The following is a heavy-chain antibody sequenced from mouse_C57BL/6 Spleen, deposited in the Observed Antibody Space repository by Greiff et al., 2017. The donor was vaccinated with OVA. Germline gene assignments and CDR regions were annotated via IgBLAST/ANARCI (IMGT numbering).Heavy chain of an antibody. Sequence: QVQLQPGTALVKPGASVKLSCKASGYTFTSYWMHWVKQRPGQGLEWIGNINPSNGGTNYNEKFKSKATLTVDKSSSTACMQLSSLTSEDSAVYYCAREEGAYDGYYVNYAMDYWGQGTSVTVSS. CDR2: INPSNGGT. D-gene: IGHD2-3*01. CDR3: AREEGAYDGYYVNYAMDY. J-gene: IGHJ4*01. V-gene: IGHV1-53*01. CDR1: GYTFTSYW.